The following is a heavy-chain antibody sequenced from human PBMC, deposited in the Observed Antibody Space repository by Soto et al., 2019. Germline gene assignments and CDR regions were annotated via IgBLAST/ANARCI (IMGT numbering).Heavy chain of an antibody. J-gene: IGHJ6*02. CDR1: GFTVSINY. CDR3: ARDPGYSYGWGYYYYGMDV. CDR2: IYSGGST. D-gene: IGHD5-18*01. V-gene: IGHV3-53*01. Sequence: PGGSLRLSCAASGFTVSINYMSWVRQAPGKGLEWVSVIYSGGSTYYADSVKGRFTISRDNSKNTLYLQMNSLRAEDTAVYYCARDPGYSYGWGYYYYGMDVWGQGTTVTVSS.